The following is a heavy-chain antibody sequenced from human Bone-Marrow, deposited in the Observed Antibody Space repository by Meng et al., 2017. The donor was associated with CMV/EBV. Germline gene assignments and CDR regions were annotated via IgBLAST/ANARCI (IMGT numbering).Heavy chain of an antibody. Sequence: GGSLRLSCAASGFTFSSYAMHWVRQAPGKGLEWVAVISYDGSNKYYADSVKGRFTISRDNSKNTLYLQMNSLRAEDTAVYYCAKNPAAAGKIGSDYWGQGTLVTVSS. CDR2: ISYDGSNK. J-gene: IGHJ4*02. V-gene: IGHV3-30*04. CDR3: AKNPAAAGKIGSDY. D-gene: IGHD6-13*01. CDR1: GFTFSSYA.